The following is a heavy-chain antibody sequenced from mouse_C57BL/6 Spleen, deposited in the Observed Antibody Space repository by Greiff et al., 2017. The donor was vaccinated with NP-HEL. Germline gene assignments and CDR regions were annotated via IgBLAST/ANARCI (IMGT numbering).Heavy chain of an antibody. V-gene: IGHV1-50*01. D-gene: IGHD4-1*01. Sequence: QVQLQQPGAELVKPGASVKLSCKASGYTFTSYWMQWVKQRPGQGLEWIGEIDPSDSYTNYNQKFKGKATLTVDTSSSTASMQLSSLTSEDSAVYYCATPLTGSYDYWGQGTTLTVSS. CDR2: IDPSDSYT. CDR1: GYTFTSYW. J-gene: IGHJ2*01. CDR3: ATPLTGSYDY.